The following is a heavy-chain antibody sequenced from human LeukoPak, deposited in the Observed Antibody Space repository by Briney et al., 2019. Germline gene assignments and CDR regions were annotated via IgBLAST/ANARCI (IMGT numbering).Heavy chain of an antibody. CDR1: GYTFPGYF. Sequence: ASVKVSCKASGYTFPGYFIHWVRQAPGQGPEWMGCINPKNGGTRDAQKFQGRVTMTSDTSISTAYMELYSLRSDDAAVYYCARRPDHGAFDIWGQGTMVTVSS. CDR3: ARRPDHGAFDI. CDR2: INPKNGGT. J-gene: IGHJ3*02. V-gene: IGHV1-2*02.